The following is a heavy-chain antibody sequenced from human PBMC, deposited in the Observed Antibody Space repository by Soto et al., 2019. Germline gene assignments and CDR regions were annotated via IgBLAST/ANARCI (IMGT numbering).Heavy chain of an antibody. V-gene: IGHV4-31*03. Sequence: QVQLQQSGPGLVKPSETLSLTCTVPAGSVTSDPYYWTWVRRRPGKGLEWIGYIYYTGSTYYSPSLRSRVSISRDTSKSQFSLGLTAVTAADTAVYYCAAQDGLESRYFYALFAWGQGTLVTVSS. CDR1: AGSVTSDPYY. CDR3: AAQDGLESRYFYALFA. J-gene: IGHJ5*02. D-gene: IGHD2-15*01. CDR2: IYYTGST.